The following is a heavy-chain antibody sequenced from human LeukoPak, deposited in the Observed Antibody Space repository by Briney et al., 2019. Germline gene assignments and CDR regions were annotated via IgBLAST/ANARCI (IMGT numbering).Heavy chain of an antibody. J-gene: IGHJ6*03. CDR3: ARGYSGYDREDYYYYYMDV. CDR2: IIPIFGTA. Sequence: SVKVSCKASGGTFSSCAISWVRQAPGQGLEWMGGIIPIFGTANYAQKFQGRVTITTDESTSAAYMELSSLRSEDTAVYYCARGYSGYDREDYYYYYMDVWGKGTTVTVSS. D-gene: IGHD5-12*01. V-gene: IGHV1-69*05. CDR1: GGTFSSCA.